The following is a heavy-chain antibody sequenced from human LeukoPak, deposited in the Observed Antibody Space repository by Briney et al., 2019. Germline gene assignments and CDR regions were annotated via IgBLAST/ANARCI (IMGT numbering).Heavy chain of an antibody. CDR1: GFILGSHD. D-gene: IGHD5-18*01. CDR2: ISSGFHT. J-gene: IGHJ4*02. Sequence: PGGSLRLSCTASGFILGSHDMHWVRQTTGEGLEWVAAISSGFHTFYAASLHGRCSVSRDDANSSLYLQMSTLRAGDTGLYDCIREARGYLYIYFDYWGQGTLVTVSS. V-gene: IGHV3-13*01. CDR3: IREARGYLYIYFDY.